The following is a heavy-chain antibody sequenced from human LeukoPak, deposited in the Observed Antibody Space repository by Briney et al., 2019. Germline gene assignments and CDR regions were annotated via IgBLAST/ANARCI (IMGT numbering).Heavy chain of an antibody. CDR3: ARDHNVPHC. J-gene: IGHJ1*01. CDR1: GFPFSNYW. D-gene: IGHD5-24*01. Sequence: GGSLRLSRAASGFPFSNYWMTWGRQAPGKGVGVVANIYQGGSGKYYADTVKGRVTISRNNAKYSLFLQMNSLRAEDTGVYYCARDHNVPHCWGQGTLVTVSS. V-gene: IGHV3-7*01. CDR2: IYQGGSGK.